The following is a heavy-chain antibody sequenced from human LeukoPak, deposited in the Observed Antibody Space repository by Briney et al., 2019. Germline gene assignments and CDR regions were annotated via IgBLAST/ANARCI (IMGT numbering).Heavy chain of an antibody. Sequence: SETLSLTCAVHGESLGTYSWSWIRQTPGKGLEWIGAIDRRGYASHNPSLKSRVTLSVDTSNDQFSLTLRSVTAADTGLYFCARPRTGLRRYSYVDVWAKGTTV. CDR3: ARPRTGLRRYSYVDV. CDR1: GESLGTYS. CDR2: IDRRGYA. J-gene: IGHJ6*03. D-gene: IGHD1-14*01. V-gene: IGHV4-34*01.